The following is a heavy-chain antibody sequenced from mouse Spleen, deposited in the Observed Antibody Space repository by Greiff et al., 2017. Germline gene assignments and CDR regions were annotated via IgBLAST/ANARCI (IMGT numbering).Heavy chain of an antibody. CDR3: TRYNRFAY. CDR2: IDPETGGT. D-gene: IGHD1-3*01. Sequence: VKLVESGAELVRPGASVTLSCKASGYTFTDYEMHWVKQTPVHGLEWIGAIDPETGGTAYNQKFKGKAILTADKSSSTAYMELRSLTSEDSAVYYCTRYNRFAYWGQGTLVTVSA. J-gene: IGHJ3*01. V-gene: IGHV1-15*01. CDR1: GYTFTDYE.